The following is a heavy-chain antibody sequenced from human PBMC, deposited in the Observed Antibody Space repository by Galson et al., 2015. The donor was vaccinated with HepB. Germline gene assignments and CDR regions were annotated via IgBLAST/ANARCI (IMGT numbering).Heavy chain of an antibody. CDR1: GFTFSNYS. CDR2: ISNSSSYI. Sequence: SLRLSCAASGFTFSNYSMNWVRQAPGKGLEWVSSISNSSSYIYYADSVKGRFTISRDNAKNSLYLQMSSLRAEDTAVYYCARDLKPQLVWGWFDPWGQGTLVTVSS. D-gene: IGHD6-13*01. J-gene: IGHJ5*02. CDR3: ARDLKPQLVWGWFDP. V-gene: IGHV3-21*01.